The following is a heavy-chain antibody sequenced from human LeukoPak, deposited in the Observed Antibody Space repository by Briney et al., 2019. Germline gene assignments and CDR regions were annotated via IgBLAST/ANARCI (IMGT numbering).Heavy chain of an antibody. CDR2: IKEDGSVK. D-gene: IGHD1-26*01. V-gene: IGHV3-7*04. Sequence: GALSLSCAASGFTFSSYWMSWVRPAPGKGLEWVANIKEDGSVKYYVDSVKGRFTISRDNGKNSLYLQMNSLRADDTAVYYCGREVPGGATILDCWGQGTLVTVSS. J-gene: IGHJ4*02. CDR1: GFTFSSYW. CDR3: GREVPGGATILDC.